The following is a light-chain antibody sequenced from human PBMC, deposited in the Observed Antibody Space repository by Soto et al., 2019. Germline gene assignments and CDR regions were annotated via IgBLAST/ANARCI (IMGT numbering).Light chain of an antibody. CDR1: QSVDRF. J-gene: IGKJ5*01. Sequence: EIVLTQSPATLSLSPGERATLSCRASQSVDRFLAWYQQKPGQAPRLLIYDTSNRATGIPARFSGSGSGTDFTLTISSLEPEDFAVYYCQQRSNWAITFGQGTRLEIK. CDR2: DTS. V-gene: IGKV3-11*01. CDR3: QQRSNWAIT.